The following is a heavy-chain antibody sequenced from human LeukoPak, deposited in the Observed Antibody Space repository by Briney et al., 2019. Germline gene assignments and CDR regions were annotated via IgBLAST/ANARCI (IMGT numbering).Heavy chain of an antibody. CDR1: GGTFSSYA. Sequence: SVKVSCKASGGTFSSYAFSWVRQAPGQGLEWMGGIIPIFGTANYAQKFQGRVTITADESTSIAYMELSSLRSEDTAVYYCARVGLRFLEGGYYGMDVWGQGTTVTVSS. D-gene: IGHD3-3*01. CDR3: ARVGLRFLEGGYYGMDV. CDR2: IIPIFGTA. J-gene: IGHJ6*02. V-gene: IGHV1-69*13.